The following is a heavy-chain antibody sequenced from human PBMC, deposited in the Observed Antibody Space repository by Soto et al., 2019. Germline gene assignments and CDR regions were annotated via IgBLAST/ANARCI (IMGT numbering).Heavy chain of an antibody. Sequence: QVLLVQSGAEVEKPGSSVKLSYKASGGIFSSYAINWVRQASGQGLEWMGGIIPMFGTPNYAQKFQGRVTITADASTSTAFMELRGLRSEDTAVYYCARDRDSNAWYTPFDPWGQGTLVTVSS. CDR1: GGIFSSYA. V-gene: IGHV1-69*01. D-gene: IGHD6-13*01. J-gene: IGHJ5*02. CDR2: IIPMFGTP. CDR3: ARDRDSNAWYTPFDP.